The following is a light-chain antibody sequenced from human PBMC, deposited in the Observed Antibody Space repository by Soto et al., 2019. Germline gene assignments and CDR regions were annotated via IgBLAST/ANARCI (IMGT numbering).Light chain of an antibody. J-gene: IGLJ2*01. Sequence: QSVLTQPPSASGSLGQSVTISCTGSSSDIGTYNYVSWYQQYSGKVPKLMIYEVTKRPSGVPDRFSGSKSGNTASLTVSGLQDDDEADYYCSSYAGSNNFVVFGGGTKLTVL. V-gene: IGLV2-8*01. CDR3: SSYAGSNNFVV. CDR1: SSDIGTYNY. CDR2: EVT.